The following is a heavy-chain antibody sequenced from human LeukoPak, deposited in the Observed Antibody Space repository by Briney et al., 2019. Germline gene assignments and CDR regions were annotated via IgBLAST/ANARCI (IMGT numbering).Heavy chain of an antibody. CDR2: ISAYNSAYNGNT. D-gene: IGHD3-10*01. V-gene: IGHV1-18*01. CDR3: AREYGSGSFTGIDY. J-gene: IGHJ4*02. CDR1: GYTFINSG. Sequence: GASVKVSCKASGYTFINSGITWVRQAPGQGLEWMGWISAYNSAYNGNTHYAQKLQGRVTMTTDTSTNTGYMELRSLRTDDTAVYYCAREYGSGSFTGIDYGGQGTLVTVSS.